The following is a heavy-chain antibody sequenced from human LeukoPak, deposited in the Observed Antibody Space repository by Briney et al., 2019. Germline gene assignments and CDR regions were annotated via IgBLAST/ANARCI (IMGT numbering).Heavy chain of an antibody. CDR1: GFTFDDYA. V-gene: IGHV3-43D*03. CDR2: ISWDGGST. Sequence: GGSLRLSCAASGFTFDDYAMHWVRQAPGKGLEWVSLISWDGGSTYYADSVKGRFTISRDNSKNSLYLQMNSLRAEDTALYYCANGEEGSSSWSPYYYYYMDVWGKGTTVTVSS. CDR3: ANGEEGSSSWSPYYYYYMDV. J-gene: IGHJ6*03. D-gene: IGHD6-13*01.